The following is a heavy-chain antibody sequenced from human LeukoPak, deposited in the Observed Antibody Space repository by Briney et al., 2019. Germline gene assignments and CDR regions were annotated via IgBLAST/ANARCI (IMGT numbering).Heavy chain of an antibody. J-gene: IGHJ4*02. CDR1: GFTFSSYW. Sequence: GGSLRLSCAASGFTFSSYWMSWVRQAPGKGLEWVANIEQDGSEKYYVDSVKGRFTISRDNAKNSLYLQMNSLRAEDTAVYYCARVPPPGIAAAGYFDYWGQGTLVTVSS. V-gene: IGHV3-7*03. CDR2: IEQDGSEK. CDR3: ARVPPPGIAAAGYFDY. D-gene: IGHD6-13*01.